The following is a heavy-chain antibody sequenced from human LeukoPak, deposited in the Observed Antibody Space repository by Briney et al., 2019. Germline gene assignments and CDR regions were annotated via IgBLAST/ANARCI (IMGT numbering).Heavy chain of an antibody. CDR2: FDPEDGET. D-gene: IGHD3-22*01. Sequence: ASVKVSCKVSGYTLTELSMHWVRQAPGKGVEWMGGFDPEDGETIYAQKFQGRVTMTEDTSTATAYMELSSLRSEDTAVYYCATYYYDSSGYSFDYWGQGTLVTVSS. V-gene: IGHV1-24*01. J-gene: IGHJ4*02. CDR3: ATYYYDSSGYSFDY. CDR1: GYTLTELS.